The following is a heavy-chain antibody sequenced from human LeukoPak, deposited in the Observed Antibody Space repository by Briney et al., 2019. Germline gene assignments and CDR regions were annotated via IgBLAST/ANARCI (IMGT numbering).Heavy chain of an antibody. CDR3: AKTRDGSYYFDY. CDR1: GGSISSGGYY. Sequence: SETLSLTCTVSGGSISSGGYYWNWIRQHPGKGLEWIGYIYYSGSTYYNLSLKSRVTISVDTSKNQFSLKLSSVTAADTAVYYCAKTRDGSYYFDYWGQGTLVTVPS. D-gene: IGHD5-24*01. CDR2: IYYSGST. V-gene: IGHV4-31*03. J-gene: IGHJ4*02.